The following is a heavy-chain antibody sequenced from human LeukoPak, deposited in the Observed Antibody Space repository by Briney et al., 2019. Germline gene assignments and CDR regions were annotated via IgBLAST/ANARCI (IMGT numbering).Heavy chain of an antibody. Sequence: GGSLRLSCAASGFTFSSYAMSWVRQAPGEGLEWVSDISGSGGSTYYADSVKGRFTISRDNSKNTLYLQMNSLRAEDTAVYYCAKDLTMIVVVSVDYWGQGTLVTVSS. J-gene: IGHJ4*02. CDR1: GFTFSSYA. V-gene: IGHV3-23*01. CDR2: ISGSGGST. D-gene: IGHD3-22*01. CDR3: AKDLTMIVVVSVDY.